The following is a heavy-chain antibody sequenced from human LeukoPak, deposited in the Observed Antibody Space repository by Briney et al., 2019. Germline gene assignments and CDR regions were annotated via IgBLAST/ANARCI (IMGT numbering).Heavy chain of an antibody. CDR2: ISGDGDGT. CDR1: GFTFDDFA. Sequence: GGSLRLSCAASGFTFDDFAMHWVRQAPGKGLEWVSLISGDGDGTYYADSVRGRFTISRDNSANSVYLQMNSLRTEDTALCYCAKDMRTYYYGSGTKTPKYSGMNVWGQGTTVTVSS. D-gene: IGHD3-10*01. J-gene: IGHJ6*02. CDR3: AKDMRTYYYGSGTKTPKYSGMNV. V-gene: IGHV3-43*02.